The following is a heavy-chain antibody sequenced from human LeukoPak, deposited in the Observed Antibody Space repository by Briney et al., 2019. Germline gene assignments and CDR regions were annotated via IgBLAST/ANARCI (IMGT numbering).Heavy chain of an antibody. Sequence: PGGSLRLSCAASGFTVSSNYMSWVRQAPGKGLEWVAVIWYDGSDQSYADSVKGRFTISRDNSKNTLFLQMDSLRAEDTAVYYCVREDTAMSPNAFDVWGQGTMVTVSS. CDR2: IWYDGSDQ. J-gene: IGHJ3*01. CDR1: GFTVSSNY. V-gene: IGHV3-33*08. CDR3: VREDTAMSPNAFDV. D-gene: IGHD5-18*01.